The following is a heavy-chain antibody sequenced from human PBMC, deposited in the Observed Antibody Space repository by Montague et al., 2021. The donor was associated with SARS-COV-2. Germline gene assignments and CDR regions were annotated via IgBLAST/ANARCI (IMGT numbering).Heavy chain of an antibody. V-gene: IGHV4-39*07. CDR1: GGSISSSNYF. J-gene: IGHJ4*02. CDR2: IYFGGGT. CDR3: ARDVGKGFSGYEIEGGFDY. D-gene: IGHD5-12*01. Sequence: SETLSLTCTVSGGSISSSNYFWGWIRQPPGKGLEWIGSIYFGGGTYYNPSLKSRVTISVDTSKNHFSLKLTSVTAADTAVYYCARDVGKGFSGYEIEGGFDYWGQGTPVTVSS.